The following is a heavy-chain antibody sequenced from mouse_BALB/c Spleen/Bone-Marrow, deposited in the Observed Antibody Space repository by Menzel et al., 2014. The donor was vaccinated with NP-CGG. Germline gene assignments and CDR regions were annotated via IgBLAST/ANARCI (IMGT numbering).Heavy chain of an antibody. D-gene: IGHD2-3*01. Sequence: EVQRVESGPGLVKPSQSLSLTCAVTGYSITNDYAWNWIRQFPGNKLEWMGYISYSGSTSYNPSLKSRISITRDTSESQFFLQLNSVTTEDTATYYCARSNDGFPAWFAYWGQGTLVTVSA. CDR1: GYSITNDYA. CDR2: ISYSGST. J-gene: IGHJ3*01. V-gene: IGHV3-2*02. CDR3: ARSNDGFPAWFAY.